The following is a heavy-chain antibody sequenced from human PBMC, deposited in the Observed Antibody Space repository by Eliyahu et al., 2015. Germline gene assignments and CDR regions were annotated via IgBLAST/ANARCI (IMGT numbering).Heavy chain of an antibody. V-gene: IGHV3-48*01. CDR3: AREARYPGWVTTGFVGFDY. J-gene: IGHJ4*02. CDR1: GFPFXSYS. CDR2: ISSSSSTI. Sequence: EVQLVESGGGLVQPGGSLXLSCAASGFPFXSYSXTWVRQAPGKGLEWVSYISSSSSTIYYADSVKGRFTISRDNAKNSLYLQMNSLRAEDTAVYYCAREARYPGWVTTGFVGFDYWGQGTLVTVSS. D-gene: IGHD1/OR15-1a*01.